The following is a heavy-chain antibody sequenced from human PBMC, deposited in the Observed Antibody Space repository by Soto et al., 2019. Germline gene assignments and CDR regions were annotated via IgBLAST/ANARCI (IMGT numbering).Heavy chain of an antibody. CDR1: GFTFSSYV. V-gene: IGHV3-30*18. J-gene: IGHJ4*02. CDR3: AKDQTPDLIHYFDY. D-gene: IGHD2-21*01. CDR2: ISNDGSIK. Sequence: GGSLRLSCAASGFTFSSYVMSWVRQAPGKGLEWVAVISNDGSIKYYIDSVKGRFTMSRDNSKNTLYLQMNSLRAEDTAVYYCAKDQTPDLIHYFDYWGQGTLVTVSS.